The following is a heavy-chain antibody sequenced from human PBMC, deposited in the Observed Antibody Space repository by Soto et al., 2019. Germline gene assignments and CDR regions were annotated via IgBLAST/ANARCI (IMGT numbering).Heavy chain of an antibody. CDR3: ARGDVNYYGSGSYLRFAFDY. Sequence: ASVKVSCKASGYTITGYYMHWVRQAPGQGLEWMGWINPNSGGTNYAQKFQGWVTMTRDTSISTAYMELSRLRSDDTAVYYCARGDVNYYGSGSYLRFAFDYWGQGTLVTVSS. V-gene: IGHV1-2*04. J-gene: IGHJ4*02. CDR2: INPNSGGT. D-gene: IGHD3-10*01. CDR1: GYTITGYY.